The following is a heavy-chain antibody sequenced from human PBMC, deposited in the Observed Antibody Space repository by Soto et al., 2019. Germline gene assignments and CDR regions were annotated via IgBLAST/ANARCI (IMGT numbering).Heavy chain of an antibody. CDR2: ISSTSTNI. Sequence: GGSLRLSCAASGFTFSRSIMHWVRQAPGKGLEWITTISSTSTNIYYADSVKGRFIISRDNPKNSLYLQMNSLRAEDMAVYFCARGIASSSLVTFDVWGQETMVTVSS. V-gene: IGHV3-21*01. J-gene: IGHJ3*01. CDR1: GFTFSRSI. CDR3: ARGIASSSLVTFDV. D-gene: IGHD2-21*01.